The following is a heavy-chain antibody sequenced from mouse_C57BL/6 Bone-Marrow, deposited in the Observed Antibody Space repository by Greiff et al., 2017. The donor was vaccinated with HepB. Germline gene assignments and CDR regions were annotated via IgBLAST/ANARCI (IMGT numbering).Heavy chain of an antibody. CDR1: GFNIKDDY. CDR2: IDPENGDT. D-gene: IGHD2-1*01. Sequence: EVQLQQSGAELVRPGASVKLSCTASGFNIKDDYMHWVKQRPEQGLEWIGWIDPENGDTEYASKFQGKATITADTSSNTAYLQLSSLTSEDTAVYYCTTPYGNNYFGYWGQGTTLTVSS. V-gene: IGHV14-4*01. J-gene: IGHJ2*01. CDR3: TTPYGNNYFGY.